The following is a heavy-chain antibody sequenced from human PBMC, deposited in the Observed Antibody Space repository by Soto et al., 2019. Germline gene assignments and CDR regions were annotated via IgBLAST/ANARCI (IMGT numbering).Heavy chain of an antibody. Sequence: LRLSCAASGFTFSSYEMNWVRHAPGQGLDWVSYISDSGGTVYYADSVKGRFTVSRDNAQNSVYLQMNSLRTEDTAVYYCARDLLHYDFWGGYSAYFYYGMDVWGPGTTVTVSS. CDR3: ARDLLHYDFWGGYSAYFYYGMDV. CDR2: ISDSGGTV. J-gene: IGHJ6*02. V-gene: IGHV3-48*03. CDR1: GFTFSSYE. D-gene: IGHD3-3*01.